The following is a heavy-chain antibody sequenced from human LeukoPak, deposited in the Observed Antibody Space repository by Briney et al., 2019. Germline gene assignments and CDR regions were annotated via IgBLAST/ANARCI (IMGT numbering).Heavy chain of an antibody. CDR3: TSSGWYEFFHDY. D-gene: IGHD6-19*01. V-gene: IGHV3-11*04. CDR1: GFTFSDYY. J-gene: IGHJ4*02. Sequence: GGSLRLSCAASGFTFSDYYMSWIRQAPGKGLEWVSYISSSGSTIYYADSVKGRFTISRDNAKNSLYLQMNSLRAEDTAVYYCTSSGWYEFFHDYWGQGTLVTVSS. CDR2: ISSSGSTI.